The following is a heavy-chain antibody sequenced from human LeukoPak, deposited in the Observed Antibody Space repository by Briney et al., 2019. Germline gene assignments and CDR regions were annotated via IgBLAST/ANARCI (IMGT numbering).Heavy chain of an antibody. D-gene: IGHD3-22*01. CDR3: ARAPDYYDSSGYFDY. Sequence: SVKVSCKASGGTFSSYAISWVRQAPGQGLEWMGRIIPIFGTANYAQKFQGRVTITADKSTGTAYMELSSLRSEDTAVYYCARAPDYYDSSGYFDYWGQGTLVTVSS. V-gene: IGHV1-69*06. J-gene: IGHJ4*02. CDR2: IIPIFGTA. CDR1: GGTFSSYA.